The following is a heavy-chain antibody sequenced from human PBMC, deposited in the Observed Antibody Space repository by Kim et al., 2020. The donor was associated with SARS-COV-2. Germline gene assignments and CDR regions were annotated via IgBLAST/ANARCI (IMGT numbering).Heavy chain of an antibody. CDR1: GFTFDDYA. V-gene: IGHV3-9*01. D-gene: IGHD3-22*01. J-gene: IGHJ3*02. CDR2: ISWNSGSI. CDR3: AKDTRSGYYDSSGYSNAFDAFDI. Sequence: GGSLRLSCAASGFTFDDYAMHWVRQAPGKGLEWVSGISWNSGSIGYADSVKGRFTISRDNAKNSLYLQMNSLRAEDTALYYCAKDTRSGYYDSSGYSNAFDAFDIWGQGTMVTVSS.